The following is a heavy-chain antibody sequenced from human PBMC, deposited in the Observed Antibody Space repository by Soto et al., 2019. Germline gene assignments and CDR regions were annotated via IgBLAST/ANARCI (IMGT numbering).Heavy chain of an antibody. CDR2: IDPSDSRT. Sequence: GESLKISCNASGYTFTNNWISWVRQKPGQGLEWMGRIDPSDSRTKYNPSFEGHVTVSIDKSINTAFLQWSSLRASDTAVYFCARRRGYSYDFDYWGQGTLVTVSS. D-gene: IGHD5-18*01. J-gene: IGHJ4*02. V-gene: IGHV5-10-1*01. CDR1: GYTFTNNW. CDR3: ARRRGYSYDFDY.